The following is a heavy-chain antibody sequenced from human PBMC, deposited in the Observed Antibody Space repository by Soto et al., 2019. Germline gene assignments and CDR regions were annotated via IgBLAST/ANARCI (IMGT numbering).Heavy chain of an antibody. J-gene: IGHJ4*02. CDR2: IYYDGSNK. CDR1: GFTFSSYG. Sequence: QVQLVESGGGVVQPGRSLRLSCAASGFTFSSYGMHWVRQAPGKGLEWVAVIYYDGSNKYYADSVKGRFTISRDNSKNTLYLQMNSLRAEDTAVFYCARSQYSSSWYPFDYWGQGTLVTLS. V-gene: IGHV3-33*01. CDR3: ARSQYSSSWYPFDY. D-gene: IGHD6-13*01.